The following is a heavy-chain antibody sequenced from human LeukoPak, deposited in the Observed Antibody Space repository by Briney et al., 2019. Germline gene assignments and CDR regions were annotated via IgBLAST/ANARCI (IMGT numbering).Heavy chain of an antibody. J-gene: IGHJ4*02. CDR1: GFSFSAYW. Sequence: GFLRLSCAASGFSFSAYWMTWVRQAPGTGLEWVANINPAGTETYYVDPVKGRFTISRDNAKNLLYLQMNSLRAEDTAVYYCARFGYVAAVDLWGQGTLVTVSS. V-gene: IGHV3-7*01. D-gene: IGHD2-15*01. CDR2: INPAGTET. CDR3: ARFGYVAAVDL.